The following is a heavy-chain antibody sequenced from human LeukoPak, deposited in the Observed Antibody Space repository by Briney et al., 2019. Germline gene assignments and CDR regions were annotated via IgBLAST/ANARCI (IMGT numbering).Heavy chain of an antibody. Sequence: PSETLSLTCTVSGGSISSYYWSWIRQPPGKGLEWIGYIYYSGSTNYNPSLKSRVTISVDTPKNQFSLKLSSVTAADTAVYYCARAYTTYSGSYYFDYWGQGTLVTVSS. V-gene: IGHV4-59*08. CDR1: GGSISSYY. CDR3: ARAYTTYSGSYYFDY. D-gene: IGHD1-26*01. CDR2: IYYSGST. J-gene: IGHJ4*02.